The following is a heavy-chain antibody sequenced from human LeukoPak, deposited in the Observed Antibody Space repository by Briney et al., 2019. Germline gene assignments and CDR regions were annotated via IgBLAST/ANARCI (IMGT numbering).Heavy chain of an antibody. V-gene: IGHV3-21*01. CDR2: ISSSSSYI. J-gene: IGHJ6*04. Sequence: GGSLRLSCAASRFTFSIFAMNWVRQAPGKGLEWVSSISSSSSYIYYADSVKGRFTISRDNAKNSLYLQMNSLRAEDTAVYYCAELGITMIGGVWGEGTTVTISS. CDR1: RFTFSIFA. CDR3: AELGITMIGGV. D-gene: IGHD3-10*02.